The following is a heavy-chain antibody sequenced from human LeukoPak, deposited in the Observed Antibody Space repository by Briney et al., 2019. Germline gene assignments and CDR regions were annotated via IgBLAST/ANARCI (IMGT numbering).Heavy chain of an antibody. V-gene: IGHV3-30*18. J-gene: IGHJ4*02. D-gene: IGHD1-26*01. CDR3: AKDRSGSYFDY. CDR1: GFTFSNYG. Sequence: PGRSLRLSCAASGFTFSNYGMHWVRQAPGKGLEWVALISHDGSDKYYADSVRGRFTISRDNSKNTLYLQMNSLRAEDTAVYYCAKDRSGSYFDYWGQGTLVTVSS. CDR2: ISHDGSDK.